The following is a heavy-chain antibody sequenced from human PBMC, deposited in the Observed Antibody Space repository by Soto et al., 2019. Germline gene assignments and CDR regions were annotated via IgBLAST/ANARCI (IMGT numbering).Heavy chain of an antibody. V-gene: IGHV3-23*01. D-gene: IGHD2-15*01. CDR3: ATRDCSGGTCYFDY. J-gene: IGHJ4*02. CDR1: GFTFSSNV. CDR2: TTASGDRT. Sequence: EVQLLESGGGLVQPGGSLRLSCSGSGFTFSSNVIHWVRQAPGKGLEWVSGTTASGDRTYYGDSVKGRFTISRDNSKNTLYLQMNSLRADDTAVYYCATRDCSGGTCYFDYWGQGTLVTVSS.